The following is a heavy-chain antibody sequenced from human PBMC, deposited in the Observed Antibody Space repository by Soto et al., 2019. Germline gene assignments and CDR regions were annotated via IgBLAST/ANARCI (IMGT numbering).Heavy chain of an antibody. CDR2: ISAYNGNT. CDR1: GYTFTSYG. D-gene: IGHD4-17*01. Sequence: QVQLVQSGAEVKKPGASVKVSCKASGYTFTSYGISWVRQAPGQGLEWMGWISAYNGNTNYAQKLQGRVTMTTDTSTSTAYMELRSLRSAATAVSYCARVLADDGDMNWFDPWGQGTLVTVSS. J-gene: IGHJ5*02. CDR3: ARVLADDGDMNWFDP. V-gene: IGHV1-18*01.